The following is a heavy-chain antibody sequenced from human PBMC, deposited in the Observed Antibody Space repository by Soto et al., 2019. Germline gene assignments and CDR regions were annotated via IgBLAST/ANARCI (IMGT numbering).Heavy chain of an antibody. V-gene: IGHV3-9*01. CDR2: ISWNSVAV. J-gene: IGHJ4*02. Sequence: EVQLVESGGGLVQPGRSLRLSCAASGFTFDDYAMHWVRQVPGKGLEWVSGISWNSVAVAYADSVKGRFTISRDNAKNSVSLQMSSLRTEDTAFYHCAKGRSCHYLDDWGQGTLVTVSS. D-gene: IGHD3-16*02. CDR1: GFTFDDYA. CDR3: AKGRSCHYLDD.